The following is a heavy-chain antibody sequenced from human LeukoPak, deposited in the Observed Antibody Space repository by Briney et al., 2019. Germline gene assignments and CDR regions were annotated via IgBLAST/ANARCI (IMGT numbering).Heavy chain of an antibody. CDR3: ARAQGLRYALDI. J-gene: IGHJ3*02. CDR1: GGFISSGGYS. V-gene: IGHV4-30-2*01. CDR2: IYHSGST. Sequence: MPSETLSLTCAVSGGFISSGGYSWSWIRQPPGKGLEWIGYIYHSGSTYYNPSLKSRVTISVDRSKNQFSLKLSSVTAADTAVYYCARAQGLRYALDIWGQGTMVTVSS. D-gene: IGHD4-17*01.